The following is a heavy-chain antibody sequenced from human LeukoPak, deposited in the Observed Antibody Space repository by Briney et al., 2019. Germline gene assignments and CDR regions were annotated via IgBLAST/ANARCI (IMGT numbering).Heavy chain of an antibody. CDR2: ISSSSSYI. CDR3: ASVCSTSCYNDAFDI. D-gene: IGHD2-2*02. J-gene: IGHJ3*02. CDR1: GFTFSSYS. V-gene: IGHV3-21*01. Sequence: GGSLRLSCAASGFTFSSYSMNWVRQAPGKGLEWVSSISSSSSYIYYEDSVKGRFTISRDNAKNSLYLQMDSLRAEDTAVYYCASVCSTSCYNDAFDIWGQGTMVTVSS.